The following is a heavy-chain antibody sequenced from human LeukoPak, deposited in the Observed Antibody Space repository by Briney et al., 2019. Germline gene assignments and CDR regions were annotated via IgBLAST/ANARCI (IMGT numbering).Heavy chain of an antibody. CDR3: ARGRGYCSGGSCYSVFDY. CDR1: GGTFSSYA. D-gene: IGHD2-15*01. Sequence: ASVKVSCKASGGTFSSYAISWVRQAPGQGLEWMGRIIPNFGTANYAQKFQGRVTITTDESTSTAYMELSSLRSEDTAVYYCARGRGYCSGGSCYSVFDYWGQGTLVTVSS. CDR2: IIPNFGTA. V-gene: IGHV1-69*05. J-gene: IGHJ4*02.